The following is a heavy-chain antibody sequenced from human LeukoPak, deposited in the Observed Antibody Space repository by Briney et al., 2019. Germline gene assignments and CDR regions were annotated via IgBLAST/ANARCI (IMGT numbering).Heavy chain of an antibody. CDR1: GGSFSGYY. Sequence: SETLSLTCAVYGGSFSGYYWSWIRQPPGKGLEWIGAINHSGSTNYNPSLKSRVTISVDTAKNQISLKLSSVTAADTAVYYCARVSKSEARLRWGPHMDVWGKGTTVTVSS. CDR3: ARVSKSEARLRWGPHMDV. J-gene: IGHJ6*03. CDR2: INHSGST. D-gene: IGHD4-23*01. V-gene: IGHV4-34*01.